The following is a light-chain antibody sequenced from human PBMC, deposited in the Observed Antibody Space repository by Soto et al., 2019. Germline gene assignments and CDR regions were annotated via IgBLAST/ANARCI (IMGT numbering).Light chain of an antibody. J-gene: IGKJ1*01. CDR1: QSVLYSSNNKNY. V-gene: IGKV4-1*01. CDR2: WAS. Sequence: DIVMTQSPDSLAVSLGERATINCKSSQSVLYSSNNKNYLAWYQQKPGQPPKLLIYWASTRESGVPDRFSGSGSGTDFLLPISSPQAEDVSVYYCQQDYSTPRTFGQGTKVEIK. CDR3: QQDYSTPRT.